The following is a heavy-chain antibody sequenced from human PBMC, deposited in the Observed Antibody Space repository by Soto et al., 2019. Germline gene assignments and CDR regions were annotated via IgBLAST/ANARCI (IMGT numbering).Heavy chain of an antibody. CDR3: ARDQYYYDSSGYDYSQSYSYGMDV. D-gene: IGHD3-22*01. V-gene: IGHV3-48*02. CDR1: GFTFSSCR. Sequence: GGSLRLFCAAAGFTFSSCRMKWVRWALGKGLEWVSYIGSSSSTIYYADSVKGRFTISRDNAKNSLYLQMNSLRDEDTAVYYCARDQYYYDSSGYDYSQSYSYGMDVWGQGT. J-gene: IGHJ6*02. CDR2: IGSSSSTI.